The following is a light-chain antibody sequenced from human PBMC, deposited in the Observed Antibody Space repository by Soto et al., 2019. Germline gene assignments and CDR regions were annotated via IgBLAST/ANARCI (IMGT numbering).Light chain of an antibody. CDR3: QQYGSSPWLT. Sequence: EIVLTQSPGTLSLSPGERATLSCRASQSLSSTYLAWYQQKPGQAPRLLIYGASSRATGIPDRFSGSGSGADFTLTISRLEPEDFAVFYCQQYGSSPWLTFGGGTKVEIK. CDR2: GAS. V-gene: IGKV3-20*01. J-gene: IGKJ4*01. CDR1: QSLSSTY.